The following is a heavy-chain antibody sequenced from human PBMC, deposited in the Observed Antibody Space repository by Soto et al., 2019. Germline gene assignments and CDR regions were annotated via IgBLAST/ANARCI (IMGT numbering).Heavy chain of an antibody. V-gene: IGHV3-48*02. CDR2: IASSGTPI. CDR3: TREGI. CDR1: GFTFSDYA. J-gene: IGHJ4*02. Sequence: EVQLVESGGGLAQPGGSLRLSCEASGFTFSDYALNWVRQVPGKGLGWISQIASSGTPIYYADSVRGRFTISRDNAENSLYLQMNSLRDEDTAVYFCTREGIWGQGTLVTVSS.